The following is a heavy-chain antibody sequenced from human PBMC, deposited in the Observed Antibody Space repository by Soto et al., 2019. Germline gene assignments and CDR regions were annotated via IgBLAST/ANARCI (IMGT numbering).Heavy chain of an antibody. J-gene: IGHJ6*04. CDR2: MNPNSGNT. V-gene: IGHV1-8*01. D-gene: IGHD3-3*01. Sequence: ASVKVSCKASGYTFTNYDVNWVRQAAGQGLEWMGWMNPNSGNTDYAQKFRNRVAMTRNTSIDTAYMELSSLTSEDTAVYYCARGMFWTGYCRAVRAVGGKGTTVPVSS. CDR1: GYTFTNYD. CDR3: ARGMFWTGYCRAVRAV.